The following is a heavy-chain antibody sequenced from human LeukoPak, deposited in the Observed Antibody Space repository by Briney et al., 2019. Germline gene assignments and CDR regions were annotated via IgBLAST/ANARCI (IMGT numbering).Heavy chain of an antibody. V-gene: IGHV3-23*01. CDR3: VKGRISEDGLDF. CDR2: ISSSGNT. Sequence: GGSPRLSCAASGFTFSRSAMTWVRQTPGRGLDWVSSISSSGNTYYADSVKGRFTISRDNSKNMLYLQMNSLRAEDTAVYYCVKGRISEDGLDFWGQGTLVTVS. CDR1: GFTFSRSA. J-gene: IGHJ4*02. D-gene: IGHD6-13*01.